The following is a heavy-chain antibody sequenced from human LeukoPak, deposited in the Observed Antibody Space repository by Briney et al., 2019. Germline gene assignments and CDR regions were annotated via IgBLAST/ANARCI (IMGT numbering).Heavy chain of an antibody. CDR2: IYHSGST. J-gene: IGHJ4*02. V-gene: IGHV4-4*02. CDR3: ARERYSSSWYDY. Sequence: SGTLSLTCAVSSGPISSSNWWSWVRQPPGEGLDCIGKIYHSGSTNYNPSLKTRVTVSVDKSKNQFSLKLSSVTAADTAVYYCARERYSSSWYDYWGQGTLVTVSS. CDR1: SGPISSSNW. D-gene: IGHD6-13*01.